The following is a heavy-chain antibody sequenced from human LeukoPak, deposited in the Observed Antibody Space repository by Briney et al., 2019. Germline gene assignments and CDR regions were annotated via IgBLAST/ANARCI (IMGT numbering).Heavy chain of an antibody. CDR2: MNPNSGNT. CDR3: ARGGYYDSSGYYYGDAFDI. D-gene: IGHD3-22*01. CDR1: GYTFTSYG. Sequence: SSVKVSCKASGYTFTSYGINWVRQATGQGLEWMGWMNPNSGNTGYAQKFQGRVTMTRNTSISTAYMELSSLRSEDTAVYYCARGGYYDSSGYYYGDAFDIWGQGTMVTVSS. J-gene: IGHJ3*02. V-gene: IGHV1-8*02.